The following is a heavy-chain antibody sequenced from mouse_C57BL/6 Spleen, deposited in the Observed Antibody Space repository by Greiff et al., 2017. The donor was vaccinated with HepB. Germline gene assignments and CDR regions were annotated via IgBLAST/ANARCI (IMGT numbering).Heavy chain of an antibody. V-gene: IGHV5-17*01. J-gene: IGHJ4*01. Sequence: EVKLMESGGGLVKPGGSLKLSCAASGFTFSDYGMHWVRQAPEKGLEWVAYISSGSSTIYYADTVKGRFTISRDNAKNTLFLQMTSLRSEDTAMYYCARVIYYGSYVGNAMDYWGQGTSVTVSS. CDR1: GFTFSDYG. CDR3: ARVIYYGSYVGNAMDY. CDR2: ISSGSSTI. D-gene: IGHD2-1*01.